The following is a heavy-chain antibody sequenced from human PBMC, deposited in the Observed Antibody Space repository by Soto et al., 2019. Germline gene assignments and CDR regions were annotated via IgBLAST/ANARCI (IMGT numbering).Heavy chain of an antibody. D-gene: IGHD2-15*01. CDR2: ISGSGGST. J-gene: IGHJ6*02. CDR3: AKGVVVARYYYYYGMDV. Sequence: GGALRLSCAASGFTFSSYAMSWVRQAPGKGLEWVSAISGSGGSTYYADSVKGRFTISRDNSKNTLYLQMNSLRAEDTAVYYCAKGVVVARYYYYYGMDVWGQGTTVTVSS. CDR1: GFTFSSYA. V-gene: IGHV3-23*01.